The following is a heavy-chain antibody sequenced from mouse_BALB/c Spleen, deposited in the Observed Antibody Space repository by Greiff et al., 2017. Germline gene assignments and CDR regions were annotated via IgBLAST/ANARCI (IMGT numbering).Heavy chain of an antibody. CDR2: ILPGSGST. CDR3: ARPDYGNLYYFDY. V-gene: IGHV1-9*01. D-gene: IGHD2-1*01. Sequence: QVQLQQSGAELMKPGASVKISCKATGYTFSSYWIEWVKQRPGHGLEWIGEILPGSGSTNYNEKFKGKATFTADTSSNTAYMQLSSLTSEDSAVYYCARPDYGNLYYFDYWGQGTTLTVSS. J-gene: IGHJ2*01. CDR1: GYTFSSYW.